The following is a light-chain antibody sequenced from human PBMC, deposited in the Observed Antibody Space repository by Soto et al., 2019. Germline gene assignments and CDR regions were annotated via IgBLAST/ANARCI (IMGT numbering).Light chain of an antibody. V-gene: IGKV1-5*03. CDR3: QQYKSHPWT. J-gene: IGKJ1*01. CDR1: QSISSW. CDR2: KAS. Sequence: DIQMTQSPSTLSASVGDRVTITCRASQSISSWSAWYQQKPGKAPKLLIYKASTLESGVTSRFSGSGSGTEFTLTISSLQTDDFGTYYCQQYKSHPWTFVHGTKGDSK.